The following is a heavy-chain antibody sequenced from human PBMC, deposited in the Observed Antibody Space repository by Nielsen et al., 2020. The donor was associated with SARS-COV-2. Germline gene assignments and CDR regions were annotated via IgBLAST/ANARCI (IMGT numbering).Heavy chain of an antibody. J-gene: IGHJ5*02. Sequence: GGSLRLSCAASGFTFSSYWMSWVRQAPGKGLEWVANIKQDGSEKYYVDSVKGRFTISRDNAKNSLYLQMNSLRAEDTAVYYCARESGTVTTFGFDPWGQGTLVTVSS. CDR1: GFTFSSYW. V-gene: IGHV3-7*03. D-gene: IGHD4-17*01. CDR2: IKQDGSEK. CDR3: ARESGTVTTFGFDP.